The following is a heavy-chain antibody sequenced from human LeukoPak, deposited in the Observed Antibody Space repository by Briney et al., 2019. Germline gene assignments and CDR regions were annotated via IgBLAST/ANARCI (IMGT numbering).Heavy chain of an antibody. J-gene: IGHJ3*01. CDR2: IYHSGST. V-gene: IGHV4-38-2*02. CDR3: ARVIVVVKKNWFDP. Sequence: SETLSLTCTVSGYSISSGYYWGWIRQPPGKGLEWIGSIYHSGSTYYNPSLKSRVTISVDTSKNQFSLKLSSVTAADTAVYYCARVIVVVKKNWFDPWGQGTMVTVSS. D-gene: IGHD2-2*01. CDR1: GYSISSGYY.